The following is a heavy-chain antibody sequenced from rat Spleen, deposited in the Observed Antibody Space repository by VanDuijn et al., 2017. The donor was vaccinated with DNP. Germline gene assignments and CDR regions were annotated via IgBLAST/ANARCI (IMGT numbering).Heavy chain of an antibody. D-gene: IGHD4-2*01. J-gene: IGHJ2*01. CDR2: ISYAGSST. CDR3: ARGHWPD. Sequence: EVHLVESGGGLVQPGRSLKLSCAASGFTFSDYNMAWVRQAPKKGLEWVATISYAGSSTYYRDSVKGRFTISRDNAKSTLYLQMDSLRSEDTATYYCARGHWPDWGQGVMVTVSS. CDR1: GFTFSDYN. V-gene: IGHV5-7*01.